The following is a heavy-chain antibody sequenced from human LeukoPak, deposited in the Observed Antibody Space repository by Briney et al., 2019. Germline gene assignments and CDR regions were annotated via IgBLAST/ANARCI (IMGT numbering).Heavy chain of an antibody. CDR3: ARGFGYYGSGSFFDY. CDR2: TRNDESNK. V-gene: IGHV3-30*02. CDR1: GFTFSNYG. D-gene: IGHD3-10*01. Sequence: GGSLRLSCAASGFTFSNYGMHWVRQAPGKGLEWVAFTRNDESNKYYADSVKGRFTISRDNAKNSLYLQMNSLRAEDTALYYCARGFGYYGSGSFFDYWGQGTLVTVSS. J-gene: IGHJ4*02.